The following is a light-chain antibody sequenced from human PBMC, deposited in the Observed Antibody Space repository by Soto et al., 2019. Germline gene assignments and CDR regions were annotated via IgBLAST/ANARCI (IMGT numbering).Light chain of an antibody. J-gene: IGKJ1*01. Sequence: DIQMTQSPSTLSASVGDRVTITCRASQSISSWLAWYQQKPGKAPKLLIYDASSLESGVPSRFSGSASGTEFTLTISSLQPDDFATCYCQQYNSYPWTFGQGTKVEIK. CDR2: DAS. V-gene: IGKV1-5*01. CDR3: QQYNSYPWT. CDR1: QSISSW.